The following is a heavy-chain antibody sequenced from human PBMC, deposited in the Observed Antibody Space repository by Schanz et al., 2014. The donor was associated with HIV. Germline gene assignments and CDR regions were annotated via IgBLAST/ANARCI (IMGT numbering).Heavy chain of an antibody. Sequence: QVQLVESGGGGVQPGRSLRVSCVASGFNFNSYGMHWVRQAPGKGLEWVAVTSYDGTKKHYADSVKGRFTISRDNSKNSLSLLIKSLRAEDAAVYYCAKDRNYYESKYRGKGHYYYYYGMDVWGQGTTVTVSS. D-gene: IGHD3-22*01. V-gene: IGHV3-30*18. J-gene: IGHJ6*02. CDR1: GFNFNSYG. CDR3: AKDRNYYESKYRGKGHYYYYYGMDV. CDR2: TSYDGTKK.